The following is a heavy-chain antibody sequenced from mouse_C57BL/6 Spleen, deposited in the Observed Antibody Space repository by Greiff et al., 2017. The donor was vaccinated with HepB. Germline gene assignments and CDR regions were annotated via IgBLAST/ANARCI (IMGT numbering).Heavy chain of an antibody. CDR3: ARSPITTVNFDY. Sequence: DVKLVESGGGLVQPGGSLSLSCAASGFTFTDYYMSWVRQPPGKALEWLGFIRNKANGYTTEYSASVKGRFTISRDNSQSILYLQMNALRAEDSATYYCARSPITTVNFDYWGQGTTLTVSS. V-gene: IGHV7-3*01. J-gene: IGHJ2*01. CDR1: GFTFTDYY. D-gene: IGHD1-1*01. CDR2: IRNKANGYTT.